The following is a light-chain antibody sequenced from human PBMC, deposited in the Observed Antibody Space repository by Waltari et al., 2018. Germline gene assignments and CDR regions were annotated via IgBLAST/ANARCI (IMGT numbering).Light chain of an antibody. Sequence: DIQMTQAPFSLSASVGDKVSITCRASQGISSWLAWYQQKPGKAPKLLIYAASSLQSGVPSRFSGSGSGTDYTLTISSLQPEDFATYYCQQGYNTPFTFGPGTKLDIK. J-gene: IGKJ3*01. CDR3: QQGYNTPFT. CDR1: QGISSW. V-gene: IGKV1-12*01. CDR2: AAS.